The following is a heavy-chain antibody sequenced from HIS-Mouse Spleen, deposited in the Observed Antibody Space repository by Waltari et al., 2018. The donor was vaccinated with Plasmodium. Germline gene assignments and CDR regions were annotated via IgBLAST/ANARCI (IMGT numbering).Heavy chain of an antibody. Sequence: QVQLVQSGAEVKKPGAQVKVSCKAPGCLFTGYAIHGVRRATGQGLEWMGWMNPNSGNTGYAQKFQGRVTMTRNTSISTAYMELSSLRSEDTAVYYCARGPYDSSGSLGYWGQGTLVTVSS. CDR1: GCLFTGYA. CDR2: MNPNSGNT. CDR3: ARGPYDSSGSLGY. J-gene: IGHJ4*02. V-gene: IGHV1-8*01. D-gene: IGHD3-22*01.